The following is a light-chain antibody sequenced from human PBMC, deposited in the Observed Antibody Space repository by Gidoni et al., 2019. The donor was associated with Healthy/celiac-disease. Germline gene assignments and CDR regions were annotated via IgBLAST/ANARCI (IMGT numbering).Light chain of an antibody. CDR2: GAS. V-gene: IGKV3-20*01. CDR3: QQYGSSLMYT. Sequence: EIVLTQSPGTLSLSPGERATLSCRASQSVSSSYLAWYQQKPGQAPRLLIYGASSKATDIPDRFSGSGSGTDFTLTISRLEPEDFAVYYCQQYGSSLMYTFXQXTKLEIK. J-gene: IGKJ2*01. CDR1: QSVSSSY.